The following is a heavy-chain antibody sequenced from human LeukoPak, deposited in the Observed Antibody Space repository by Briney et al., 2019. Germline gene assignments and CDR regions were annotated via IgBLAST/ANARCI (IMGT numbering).Heavy chain of an antibody. CDR1: GGSISSYY. Sequence: SETLSLTCTVSGGSISSYYWSWVRQPAGKGLEWIGRIYTSGNTNYNPSLKGRVTMPVDTSKNQFSLNLSSVTAADTAVYYCARGRGSSWYYFDYWGQGTLVTVSS. CDR3: ARGRGSSWYYFDY. V-gene: IGHV4-4*07. J-gene: IGHJ4*02. D-gene: IGHD6-13*01. CDR2: IYTSGNT.